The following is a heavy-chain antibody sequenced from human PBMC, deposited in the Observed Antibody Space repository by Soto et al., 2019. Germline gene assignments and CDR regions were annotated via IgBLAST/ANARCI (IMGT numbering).Heavy chain of an antibody. Sequence: PGGSLRLSCAASGFTLSSYSMNWVRQAPGKGLEWVSYISSSSSTIYYADSVKGRFTISRDNAKNSLYLQMNSLRAEDTAVYYCARDLSGYDILTGYLGYYYYYGMDVWGQGPTVTVSS. D-gene: IGHD3-9*01. CDR3: ARDLSGYDILTGYLGYYYYYGMDV. CDR1: GFTLSSYS. J-gene: IGHJ6*02. V-gene: IGHV3-48*01. CDR2: ISSSSSTI.